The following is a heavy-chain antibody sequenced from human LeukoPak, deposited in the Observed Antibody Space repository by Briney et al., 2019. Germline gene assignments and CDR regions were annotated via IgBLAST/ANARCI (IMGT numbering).Heavy chain of an antibody. CDR2: IRGKAYGGTT. V-gene: IGHV3-49*04. J-gene: IGHJ4*02. Sequence: GGSLRLSCTTSGFTFGDNAMSWVRQAPGKGLEWVGFIRGKAYGGTTEYAASVKGRFTISRDDSNSIAYLQMNSLRSEDTAVYYCSRDRAVTATVVFDYWGQGTLVTVSS. CDR3: SRDRAVTATVVFDY. CDR1: GFTFGDNA. D-gene: IGHD4-23*01.